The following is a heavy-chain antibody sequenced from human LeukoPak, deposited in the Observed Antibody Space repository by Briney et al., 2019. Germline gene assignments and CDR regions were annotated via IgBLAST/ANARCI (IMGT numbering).Heavy chain of an antibody. CDR2: IRQDGSER. J-gene: IGHJ4*02. V-gene: IGHV3-7*01. D-gene: IGHD5-12*01. Sequence: GSLRLSCAASGFNFSNYWMTWVRQAPGKGLEWVAHIRQDGSERHYVDSVKDRFTISRDNAENSLDLQMDSLRAEDTAVYYCARDWGSTGYDLYDSWGQGTLVTVSS. CDR1: GFNFSNYW. CDR3: ARDWGSTGYDLYDS.